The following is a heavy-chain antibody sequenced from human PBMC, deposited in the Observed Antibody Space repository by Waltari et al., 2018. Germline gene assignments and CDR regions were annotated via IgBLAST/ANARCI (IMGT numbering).Heavy chain of an antibody. D-gene: IGHD3-10*01. J-gene: IGHJ5*02. V-gene: IGHV4-59*01. Sequence: QVQLQESGPGQVKPSETLSLTCTVSNGSITSFFWNWIRQSPEKGLEWIGYIYYTGSTDYNPSLKSRVNISVDTAKNQFSLRLNSVTAADTGVYYCARGRIHYTSNWFDPWGQGTLVTVSS. CDR1: NGSITSFF. CDR2: IYYTGST. CDR3: ARGRIHYTSNWFDP.